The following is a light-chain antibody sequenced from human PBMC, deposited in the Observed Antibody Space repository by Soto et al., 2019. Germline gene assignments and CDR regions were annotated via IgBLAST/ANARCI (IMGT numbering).Light chain of an antibody. CDR1: SGHSTYI. V-gene: IGLV4-60*02. J-gene: IGLJ2*01. Sequence: QLVLTQSSSASASLGSSVKLTCTLSSGHSTYIIAWHQQQPGKAPRYLMKLEGSGSYNKGSGIPDRFSGSSSGADRYLTISNLQFEDEADYYCETWDTNVVVFGGGTKLTRP. CDR2: LEGSGSY. CDR3: ETWDTNVVV.